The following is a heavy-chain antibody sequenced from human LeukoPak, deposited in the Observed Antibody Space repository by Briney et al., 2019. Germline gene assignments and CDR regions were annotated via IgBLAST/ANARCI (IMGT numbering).Heavy chain of an antibody. V-gene: IGHV5-51*01. Sequence: GESLKVSCKGSGYSFTTFWIGWVRQMPGKGLEWMGIIYPGDSSTRYSPSFQGQVTISADKSTSTAYLQWSSLKASDTAMYYCARLSSISTPATYWGQGTLVTVSS. CDR1: GYSFTTFW. D-gene: IGHD6-6*01. CDR3: ARLSSISTPATY. J-gene: IGHJ4*02. CDR2: IYPGDSST.